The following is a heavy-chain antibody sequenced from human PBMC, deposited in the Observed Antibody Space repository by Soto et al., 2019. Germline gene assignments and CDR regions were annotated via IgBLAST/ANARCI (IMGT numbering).Heavy chain of an antibody. CDR3: AKGYSKADD. D-gene: IGHD4-4*01. CDR1: GFTFSNAW. J-gene: IGHJ4*02. CDR2: ISSSGRCI. Sequence: TGGSLRLSCAASGFTFSNAWINWVRQAPGKGLEWVSAISSSGRCIYYADSVKGRFTISRDNSKNTLYLQMNSLRAEDTAVYYCAKGYSKADDWGQGTLVTVSS. V-gene: IGHV3-23*01.